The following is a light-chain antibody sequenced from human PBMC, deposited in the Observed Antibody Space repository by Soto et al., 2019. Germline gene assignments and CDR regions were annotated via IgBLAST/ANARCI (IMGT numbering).Light chain of an antibody. CDR3: QKSYSTPLT. CDR2: AAS. CDR1: QSISNY. Sequence: EIQLTQSPSSPSASVGDRVTITCRASQSISNYLNWYQQKPGKAPKLLISAASSLQSGVPSRFSGSGSGTDFTLTISSLQHEDFATYYCQKSYSTPLTFGGGTKVDIK. V-gene: IGKV1-39*01. J-gene: IGKJ4*01.